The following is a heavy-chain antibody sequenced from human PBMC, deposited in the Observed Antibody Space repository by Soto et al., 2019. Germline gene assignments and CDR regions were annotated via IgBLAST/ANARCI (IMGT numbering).Heavy chain of an antibody. Sequence: QVQLVQSGAEEKKPGASVKVSCKASGYTFTSYAMHWVRQAPGQRLEWMGWINAGNGNTKYSQKFQGRVPITRDAPAITAYMELSSLRSEDTVVYYCASESYGGEFDYWGQGTLVTVSS. CDR1: GYTFTSYA. D-gene: IGHD4-17*01. J-gene: IGHJ4*02. CDR3: ASESYGGEFDY. CDR2: INAGNGNT. V-gene: IGHV1-3*05.